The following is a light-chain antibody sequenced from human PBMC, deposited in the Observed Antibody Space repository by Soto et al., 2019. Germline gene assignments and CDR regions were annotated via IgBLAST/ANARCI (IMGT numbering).Light chain of an antibody. J-gene: IGKJ5*01. CDR2: DAS. Sequence: DIQMPQSPSTLSASVGDRVTITCRASQTISRWLAWYQQKPGRAPKLLIYDASTLESGVPSRFSGSGSETEFTLTISRLQPDDFATYFCHSRAFGQGTRLEIK. CDR3: HSRA. CDR1: QTISRW. V-gene: IGKV1-5*01.